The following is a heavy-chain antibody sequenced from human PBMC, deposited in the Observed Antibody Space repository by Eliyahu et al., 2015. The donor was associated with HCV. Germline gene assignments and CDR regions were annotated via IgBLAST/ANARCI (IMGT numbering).Heavy chain of an antibody. Sequence: QVQLVESGGGVVQPGRSLRLSCAASGFTFSNYGMHWVRQAPGKGLEWVAVIGYDGSNKYYADSVKGRFTISRDNSKNTLYLQMNSLRAEDTTMYYCAGSYYGLDYWGQGTLVTVSS. CDR1: GFTFSNYG. D-gene: IGHD1-26*01. CDR3: AGSYYGLDY. J-gene: IGHJ4*02. V-gene: IGHV3-33*01. CDR2: IGYDGSNK.